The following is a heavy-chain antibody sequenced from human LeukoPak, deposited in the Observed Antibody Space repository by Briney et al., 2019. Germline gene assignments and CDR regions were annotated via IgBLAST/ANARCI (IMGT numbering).Heavy chain of an antibody. CDR1: GYTFTSYA. CDR3: ARGRLNFAMVRGVTTGYYYMDV. V-gene: IGHV1-3*03. J-gene: IGHJ6*03. CDR2: INAGNGNT. Sequence: GASVKVSCKASGYTFTSYAMHWVRQAPGQRLEWMGWINAGNGNTKYSQEFQGRVTITRDTSTSTAYMELSSLRSEDMAVYYCARGRLNFAMVRGVTTGYYYMDVWGKGTTVTVSS. D-gene: IGHD3-10*01.